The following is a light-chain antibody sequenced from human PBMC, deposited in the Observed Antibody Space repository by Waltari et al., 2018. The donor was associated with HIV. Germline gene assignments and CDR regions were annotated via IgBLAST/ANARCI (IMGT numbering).Light chain of an antibody. CDR1: ALPNQY. Sequence: SYELTQPPSLSVSPGRPASIPCPGDALPNQYAYWYQQKAGQAPVLIIYKDSERPSGIPERFSGSSSGTTVTLTISGVQAEDEADYYCQSTDSSGTYVVFGGGTKVTVL. CDR3: QSTDSSGTYVV. V-gene: IGLV3-25*03. J-gene: IGLJ2*01. CDR2: KDS.